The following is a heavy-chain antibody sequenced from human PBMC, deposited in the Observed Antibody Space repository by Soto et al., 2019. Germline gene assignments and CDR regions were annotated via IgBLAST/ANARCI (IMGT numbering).Heavy chain of an antibody. Sequence: GVSLRLSCAASGFTFSSYAMSWVRQAPGKGLEWVSAISGSGGSTYYADSVKGRFTISRDNSKNTLYLQMNSLRAEDTDVYYCAKAPIYGDYASLNSLRYYYYYYMDVWGKGTTVTVSS. CDR1: GFTFSSYA. J-gene: IGHJ6*03. V-gene: IGHV3-23*01. CDR3: AKAPIYGDYASLNSLRYYYYYYMDV. CDR2: ISGSGGST. D-gene: IGHD4-17*01.